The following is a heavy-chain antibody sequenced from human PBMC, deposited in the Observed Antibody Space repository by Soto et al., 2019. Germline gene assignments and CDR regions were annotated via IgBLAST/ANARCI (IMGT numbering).Heavy chain of an antibody. CDR2: MQPSTGRT. CDR3: ARGVSAGVDY. D-gene: IGHD1-26*01. Sequence: ASVKVSCKASGYSFTSLDINWMRQTAGQGLEWMGWMQPSTGRTGYAQKFQGRVTMTRDTSINTAYMELTTLTSDDTAFYYCARGVSAGVDYWGQGTMVTVSS. V-gene: IGHV1-8*01. CDR1: GYSFTSLD. J-gene: IGHJ4*02.